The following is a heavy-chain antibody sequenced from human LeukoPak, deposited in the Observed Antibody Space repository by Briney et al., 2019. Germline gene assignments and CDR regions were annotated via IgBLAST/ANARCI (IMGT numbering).Heavy chain of an antibody. Sequence: ASVKVSCKASGYTFTSYGISWVRQAPGQGLEWMGWISAYNGNTNYAQKLQGRVTMTTDTSTSTAYMELRSLRSDDTAVYYCARAGSATVTTGGGDYWGQGTLVTVSS. D-gene: IGHD4-17*01. CDR2: ISAYNGNT. V-gene: IGHV1-18*01. CDR3: ARAGSATVTTGGGDY. CDR1: GYTFTSYG. J-gene: IGHJ4*02.